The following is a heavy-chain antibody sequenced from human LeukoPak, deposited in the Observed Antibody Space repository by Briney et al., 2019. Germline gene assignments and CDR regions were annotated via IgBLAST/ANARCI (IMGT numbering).Heavy chain of an antibody. D-gene: IGHD5-18*01. V-gene: IGHV3-23*01. CDR1: GFTFSSYA. J-gene: IGHJ3*01. Sequence: GGSLRLSCAASGFTFSSYAMSWVRQAPGKGLEWVSAISGDGGNTFYTDSLKGRFTISRDNSKNTVFLQMSSLRAEDTAVYYCAKEALVVGKGAFDFWGQGTMVTVSS. CDR2: ISGDGGNT. CDR3: AKEALVVGKGAFDF.